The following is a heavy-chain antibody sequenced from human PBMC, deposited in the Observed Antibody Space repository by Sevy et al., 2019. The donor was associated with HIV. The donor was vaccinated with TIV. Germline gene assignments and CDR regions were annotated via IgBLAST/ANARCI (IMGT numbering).Heavy chain of an antibody. CDR1: GFTFSSHW. V-gene: IGHV3-74*01. J-gene: IGHJ6*03. D-gene: IGHD3-22*01. CDR3: VRAGTSVYEYYMDV. CDR2: INSDGIVR. Sequence: LSLTCEASGFTFSSHWMQWVRQVAGKGLEWLSRINSDGIVRVYADSVKGRFIISRDNAKNTVYLQMNNLRAEDTAVYYCVRAGTSVYEYYMDVWGKGATVTVSS.